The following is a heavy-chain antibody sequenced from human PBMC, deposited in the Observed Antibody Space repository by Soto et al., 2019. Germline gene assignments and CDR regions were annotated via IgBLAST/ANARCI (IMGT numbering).Heavy chain of an antibody. CDR3: ARVGYSSTWYERQDIVFDI. CDR2: ISVYNGNT. V-gene: IGHV1-18*04. J-gene: IGHJ3*02. CDR1: GDTFSNYG. Sequence: ASVKVSCKASGDTFSNYGVSWVRQAPGQGLEWMGWISVYNGNTKYAQKFQGRVTMSTDTSTGTAYMELRSLTSDDTAVYYCARVGYSSTWYERQDIVFDIWGQGTVVTVSS. D-gene: IGHD6-13*01.